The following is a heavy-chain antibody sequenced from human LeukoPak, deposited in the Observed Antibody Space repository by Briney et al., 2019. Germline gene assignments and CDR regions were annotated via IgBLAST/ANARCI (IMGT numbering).Heavy chain of an antibody. CDR1: GFTFSSYG. CDR2: IKSKTDGGTT. V-gene: IGHV3-15*01. Sequence: GGSLRLSCAASGFTFSSYGMHWVRQAPGKGLEWVGRIKSKTDGGTTDYAAPVKGRFTISRDDSKNTLYLQMNSLKTEDTAVYYCTTPPLYSSGYYYSDYWGQGTLVTVSS. D-gene: IGHD3-22*01. CDR3: TTPPLYSSGYYYSDY. J-gene: IGHJ4*02.